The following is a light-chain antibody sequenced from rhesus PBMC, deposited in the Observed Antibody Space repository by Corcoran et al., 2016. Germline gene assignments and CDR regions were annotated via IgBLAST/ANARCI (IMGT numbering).Light chain of an antibody. CDR2: GAS. V-gene: IGKV3-24*04. Sequence: ETVVTQSPATLSLSPGERATLSCRASQSAGSYLAWYQQKPGQAPRLHIYGASSRATGIPDRFRGSGSGTDFTLTISSLEPEDVGVYYCQQSSNLYSFGQGTKVEIK. CDR3: QQSSNLYS. CDR1: QSAGSY. J-gene: IGKJ2*01.